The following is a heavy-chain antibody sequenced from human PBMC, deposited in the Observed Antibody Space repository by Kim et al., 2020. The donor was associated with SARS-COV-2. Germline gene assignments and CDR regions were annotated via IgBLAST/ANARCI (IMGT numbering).Heavy chain of an antibody. V-gene: IGHV4-61*01. Sequence: SETLSLTCTVSGGSVSSGIYYWSWIRQPPGKGLEWIGYVFQSGSTNYNPSLKSRVTISEDTSKNQFSLKLSSVTAADTAVYYCARSYDTSGYYSWVFDYWGQGTLVTVSS. CDR2: VFQSGST. D-gene: IGHD3-22*01. CDR1: GGSVSSGIYY. J-gene: IGHJ4*02. CDR3: ARSYDTSGYYSWVFDY.